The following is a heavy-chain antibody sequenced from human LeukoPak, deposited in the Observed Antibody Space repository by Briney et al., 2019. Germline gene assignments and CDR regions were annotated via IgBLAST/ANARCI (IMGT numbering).Heavy chain of an antibody. Sequence: GGSLRLSCASSGFTFSSYSMNWVRQAPGKGLAWVSVMYSGDSTYYDDSVKGRFTISRDNSKNTLDLQMNSLRDEDTGVYYCARADGYSSWSVHWGQGTLVTVSS. CDR3: ARADGYSSWSVH. CDR1: GFTFSSYS. V-gene: IGHV3-53*01. D-gene: IGHD5-18*01. CDR2: MYSGDST. J-gene: IGHJ4*02.